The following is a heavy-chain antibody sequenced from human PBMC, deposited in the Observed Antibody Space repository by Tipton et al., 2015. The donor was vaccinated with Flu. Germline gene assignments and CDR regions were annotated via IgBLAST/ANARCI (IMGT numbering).Heavy chain of an antibody. CDR2: IYYSGGT. CDR1: GGSISGYY. Sequence: TLSLTCTVSGGSISGYYWSWIRQPPGKGLEWIAFIYYSGGTNYNPSLQSRVTISVDTSKNQVSLKLSSVTAADTAVYFCVRGAGSGTHMVFDFWGEGKLVTVSS. V-gene: IGHV4-59*08. J-gene: IGHJ4*02. D-gene: IGHD3-10*01. CDR3: VRGAGSGTHMVFDF.